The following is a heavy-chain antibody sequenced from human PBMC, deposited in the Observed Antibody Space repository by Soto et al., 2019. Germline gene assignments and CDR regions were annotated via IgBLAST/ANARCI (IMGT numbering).Heavy chain of an antibody. V-gene: IGHV3-33*01. J-gene: IGHJ6*02. Sequence: QVQLVESGGGVVQPGRSLRLSCAASGFTFSSYGMHWVRQAPGKGLEWVAVIWYDGSNKYYADSVKGRFTISRDNSKNTLYLQMNSLRAEDTAVYYCARKGYCSGGSCYSNYYYGMDVWGQGTTVTGSS. CDR2: IWYDGSNK. CDR1: GFTFSSYG. D-gene: IGHD2-15*01. CDR3: ARKGYCSGGSCYSNYYYGMDV.